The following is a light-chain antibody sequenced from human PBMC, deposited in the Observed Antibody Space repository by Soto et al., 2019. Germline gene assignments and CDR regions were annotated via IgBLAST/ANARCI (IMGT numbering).Light chain of an antibody. J-gene: IGKJ4*01. CDR3: QQYNNWHLT. CDR1: QSVSSN. CDR2: GAS. Sequence: EIVMTQSPATLSVSPGERATLSCRASQSVSSNLAWYQQKPGQAPRLLIYGASTRATGIPARFSGSGSGTDFTLTISSLQSEDFAVYYCQQYNNWHLTFGGGTKV. V-gene: IGKV3-15*01.